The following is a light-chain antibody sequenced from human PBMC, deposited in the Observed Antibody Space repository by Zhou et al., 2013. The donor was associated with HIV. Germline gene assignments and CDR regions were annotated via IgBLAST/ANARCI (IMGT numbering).Light chain of an antibody. CDR1: QTIATY. CDR3: QQYNSYSCS. CDR2: AAS. V-gene: IGKV1-5*01. J-gene: IGKJ2*04. Sequence: DIQMTQSPPSLSASVGDRVTITCRASQTIATYLNWYQQTPGRAPKFLISAASSLESGVPSRFSGSGSGTEFTLTISSLQPDDFATYYCQQYNSYSCSFGQGTKLEIK.